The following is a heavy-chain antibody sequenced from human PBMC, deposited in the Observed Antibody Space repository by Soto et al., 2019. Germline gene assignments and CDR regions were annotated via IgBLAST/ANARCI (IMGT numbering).Heavy chain of an antibody. CDR3: ARGKVVHFDNWFDT. D-gene: IGHD3-22*01. V-gene: IGHV1-18*01. CDR2: INTKSGHT. Sequence: GAPVKVSCNAPGYIFTTCGMIWLRHATGQGIEWMGWINTKSGHTNHAKNLKERVTMPTDTSTKTAYMDITSLTSKETSVYLCARGKVVHFDNWFDTWGQGTLVTVSS. J-gene: IGHJ5*02. CDR1: GYIFTTCG.